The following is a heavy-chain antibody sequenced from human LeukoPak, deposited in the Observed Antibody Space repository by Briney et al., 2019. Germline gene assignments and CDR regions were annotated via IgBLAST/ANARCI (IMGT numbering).Heavy chain of an antibody. CDR1: GYSFTGYY. CDR2: INPNSSGT. Sequence: ASVKVSCKASGYSFTGYYMNWVRPAPRQGLEWMGWINPNSSGTNYAQKFQGRVTMTRDTSISTAYLGLSRLRSDDTALYYCARASRDVTTLLRYMDVWGKGTTVTVSS. D-gene: IGHD4-17*01. CDR3: ARASRDVTTLLRYMDV. V-gene: IGHV1-2*02. J-gene: IGHJ6*03.